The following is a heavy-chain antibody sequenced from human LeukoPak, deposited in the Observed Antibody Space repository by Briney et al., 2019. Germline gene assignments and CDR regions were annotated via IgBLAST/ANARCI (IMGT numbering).Heavy chain of an antibody. CDR2: VYTSGST. CDR3: ARSPGIKSSIVALAARTNWFDP. J-gene: IGHJ5*02. D-gene: IGHD6-6*01. CDR1: GGSISSGDYY. Sequence: SETLSLTCTVSGGSISSGDYYWSWIRQPAGKGLEWIGRVYTSGSTNYNPSLKSRVTISVDTSKNQFSLKLSSVTAADTAVYYCARSPGIKSSIVALAARTNWFDPWGQGTLVTVSS. V-gene: IGHV4-61*02.